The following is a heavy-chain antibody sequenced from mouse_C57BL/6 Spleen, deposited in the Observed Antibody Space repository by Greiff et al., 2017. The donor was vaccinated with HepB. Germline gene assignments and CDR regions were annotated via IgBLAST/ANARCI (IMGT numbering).Heavy chain of an antibody. Sequence: QVQLQQSGAELVKPGASVKLSCKASGYTFTSYWMHWVKQRPGQGLEWIGMIHPNSGSTNYNEKFKSKATLTVDKSSSTAYMQLSSLTSEDSAVYYCTSLTTVVDRYFDVWGTGTTVTVSS. J-gene: IGHJ1*03. V-gene: IGHV1-64*01. D-gene: IGHD1-1*01. CDR1: GYTFTSYW. CDR3: TSLTTVVDRYFDV. CDR2: IHPNSGST.